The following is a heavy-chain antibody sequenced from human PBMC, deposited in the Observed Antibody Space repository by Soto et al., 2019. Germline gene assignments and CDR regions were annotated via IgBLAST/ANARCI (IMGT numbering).Heavy chain of an antibody. CDR3: AGGPPAYSSGLAHPGH. CDR2: IYYSGDT. D-gene: IGHD6-19*01. V-gene: IGHV4-31*03. Sequence: PSETLSLTCSVSGGSINSGGYYWNWIRQHPGKGLEWIGFIYYSGDTYYNPSLKSRVTISLDASKNQFSLMLSSVTAADTAVYYCAGGPPAYSSGLAHPGHWGQGTLVTVSS. J-gene: IGHJ4*02. CDR1: GGSINSGGYY.